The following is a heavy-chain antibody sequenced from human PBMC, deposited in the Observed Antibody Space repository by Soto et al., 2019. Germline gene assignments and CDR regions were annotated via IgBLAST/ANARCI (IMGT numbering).Heavy chain of an antibody. D-gene: IGHD2-15*01. CDR1: GFTFSSYG. CDR3: ARDECSGGSCYPGYDDAFDI. J-gene: IGHJ3*02. Sequence: GSLRLSCAASGFTFSSYGMHWVRQAPGKGLEWVAVIWYDGSNKYYADSVKGRFTISRDNSKNTLYLQMNSLRAEDTAVYYCARDECSGGSCYPGYDDAFDIWGQGTMVTVSS. CDR2: IWYDGSNK. V-gene: IGHV3-33*01.